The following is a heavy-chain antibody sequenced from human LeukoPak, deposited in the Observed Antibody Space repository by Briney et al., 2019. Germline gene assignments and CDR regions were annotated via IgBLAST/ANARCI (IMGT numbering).Heavy chain of an antibody. J-gene: IGHJ4*02. CDR2: ILYYGSNK. CDR3: ARERDYGDYRGPFDY. CDR1: GFTFSIYC. D-gene: IGHD4-17*01. V-gene: IGHV3-33*01. Sequence: GRSLRLSCAASGFTFSIYCMPWVRQAPGKGLGWVAVILYYGSNKYYADSVKGRFTISRDNSKNTLYLQMNSLRAEDTAVYYCARERDYGDYRGPFDYWGQGTLVTVSS.